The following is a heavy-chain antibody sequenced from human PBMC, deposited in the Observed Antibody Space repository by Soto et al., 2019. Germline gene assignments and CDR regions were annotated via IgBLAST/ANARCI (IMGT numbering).Heavy chain of an antibody. CDR1: GFSLITSGMC. J-gene: IGHJ6*03. CDR3: ARIRHYDFWSGYYPNYYCYYMDV. CDR2: IDWDDDK. D-gene: IGHD3-3*01. Sequence: SGPTLVNPTQTLTLTFTFSGFSLITSGMCVSWIRQPPGKALEWLARIDWDDDKYYSTSLKTRLTISKDTSKNQVVLTMTNMDPVDTATYYCARIRHYDFWSGYYPNYYCYYMDVWGKGTTVTVSS. V-gene: IGHV2-70*11.